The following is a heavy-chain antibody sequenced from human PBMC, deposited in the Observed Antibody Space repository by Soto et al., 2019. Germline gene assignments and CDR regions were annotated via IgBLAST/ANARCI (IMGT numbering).Heavy chain of an antibody. D-gene: IGHD1-1*01. CDR2: ISAYNGNT. CDR3: AREAGTSHYYYYGMDV. CDR1: GYTFTSYG. J-gene: IGHJ6*02. Sequence: ASVKVSCKASGYTFTSYGISWVRESPGQGLEWMGWISAYNGNTNYAQKLQGRVTMTTDTSTSTAYMELRSLRSDDTAVYYCAREAGTSHYYYYGMDVWGQGTTVTVSS. V-gene: IGHV1-18*04.